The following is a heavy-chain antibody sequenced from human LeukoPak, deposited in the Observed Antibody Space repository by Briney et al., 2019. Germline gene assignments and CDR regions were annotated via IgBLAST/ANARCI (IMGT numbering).Heavy chain of an antibody. D-gene: IGHD5-24*01. J-gene: IGHJ6*03. CDR3: ARERGLQGFLYYYMDV. V-gene: IGHV4-59*01. CDR1: GGSISSYY. Sequence: PSETLSLTCTVSGGSISSYYWSWVRQPPGKGLEWIGYIYYSGSTNYNPSLKSRVTISVDTSKNQFSLKLSSVTAADTAVYYCARERGLQGFLYYYMDVWGKGTTVTVSS. CDR2: IYYSGST.